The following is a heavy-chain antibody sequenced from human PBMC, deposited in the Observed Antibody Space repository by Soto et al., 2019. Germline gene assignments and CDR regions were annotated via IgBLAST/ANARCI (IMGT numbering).Heavy chain of an antibody. CDR3: ARKDKSGYCDWFDP. CDR2: IFPSDSDT. V-gene: IGHV5-51*01. CDR1: GYRFTSYW. Sequence: PGASLKISCRTSGYRFTSYWIAWVRQMPGKGLEWMGIIFPSDSDTRYSPSFQGQVTISADRSTSTVFLQWASLKASDTAVYFCARKDKSGYCDWFDPWGQGTLGTVSS. J-gene: IGHJ5*02. D-gene: IGHD2-21*02.